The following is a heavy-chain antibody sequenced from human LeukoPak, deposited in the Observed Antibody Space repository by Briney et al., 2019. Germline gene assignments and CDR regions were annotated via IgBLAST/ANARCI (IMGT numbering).Heavy chain of an antibody. D-gene: IGHD5-18*01. V-gene: IGHV1-69*05. Sequence: PGGSLRLSCAASGFTFSSYAISWVRQAPGQGLEWMGGIIPIFGTANYAQKFQGRVTITTDESTSTAYMELSSLRSEDTAVYYCARNVDTAMEGAFDSWGQEPLVTVAT. CDR3: ARNVDTAMEGAFDS. CDR1: GFTFSSYA. J-gene: IGHJ4*02. CDR2: IIPIFGTA.